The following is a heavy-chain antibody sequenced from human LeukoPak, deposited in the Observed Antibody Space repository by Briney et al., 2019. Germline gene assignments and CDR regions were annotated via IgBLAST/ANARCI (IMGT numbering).Heavy chain of an antibody. CDR2: IKQDGSEK. D-gene: IGHD6-19*01. CDR3: ARDPYSSGWPSYYYYGMDV. V-gene: IGHV3-7*01. J-gene: IGHJ6*02. CDR1: GFTFSSYW. Sequence: GGSLRLSCAASGFTFSSYWMSWVRQAPGKGLEWVANIKQDGSEKYYVDSVKGRFTVSRDNAKNSLYLQMNSLRAEDTAVYYCARDPYSSGWPSYYYYGMDVWGQGTTVTVSS.